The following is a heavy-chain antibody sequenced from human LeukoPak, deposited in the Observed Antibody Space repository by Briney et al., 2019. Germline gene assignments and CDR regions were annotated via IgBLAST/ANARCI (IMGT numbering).Heavy chain of an antibody. CDR2: IYHSGST. CDR3: ARDPVVVATIGVGSYFDL. V-gene: IGHV4-4*02. D-gene: IGHD5-12*01. Sequence: SGTLSLTCAVSGGSISSSNWWSWVRQPPGKGLEWIGEIYHSGSTNYNPSLKSRVTISVDTSKNQFSLKLSSVTAADTAVYYCARDPVVVATIGVGSYFDLWGRGALVTVSS. CDR1: GGSISSSNW. J-gene: IGHJ2*01.